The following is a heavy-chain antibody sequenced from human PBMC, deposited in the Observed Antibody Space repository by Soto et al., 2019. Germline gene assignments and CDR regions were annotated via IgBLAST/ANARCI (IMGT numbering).Heavy chain of an antibody. J-gene: IGHJ6*02. CDR1: GGSLGSYY. D-gene: IGHD4-4*01. Sequence: QVQLQESGPGLVEASETLSLTCTVSGGSLGSYYWSWIRQPPGKGLEWIGYVFYTGRANYNASLKNGISQSLDTSNYQFSLKLSSVTAADTAVYYCARDGDGRMTTNPYYYNGMDVWGPGTTVTVSS. CDR3: ARDGDGRMTTNPYYYNGMDV. CDR2: VFYTGRA. V-gene: IGHV4-59*01.